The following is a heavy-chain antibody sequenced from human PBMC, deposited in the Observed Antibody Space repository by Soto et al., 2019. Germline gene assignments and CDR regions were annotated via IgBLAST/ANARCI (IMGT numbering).Heavy chain of an antibody. CDR1: GSTLRGSW. J-gene: IGHJ4*02. V-gene: IGHV3-7*03. Sequence: PGGSLGLSCAASGSTLRGSWMSWVRQSAGKGLEWVACIKGDGSEKRYVDSVAGRFTISRDNAENSLYLQMNSLRADDTAIDYCATYHPFQYWGQGTLVTVSS. D-gene: IGHD2-21*01. CDR3: ATYHPFQY. CDR2: IKGDGSEK.